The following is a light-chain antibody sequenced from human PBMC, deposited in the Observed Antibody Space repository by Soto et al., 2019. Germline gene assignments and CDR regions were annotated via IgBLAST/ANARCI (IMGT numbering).Light chain of an antibody. CDR3: AAWDDSLRGV. J-gene: IGLJ1*01. V-gene: IGLV1-47*01. Sequence: QSALTQPPSASGTPGQRVTISCSGSSSNIGSNYVYWYQQLPGTAPKLLIYRNNQRPSGVPDRFSGSKSGTSASLAISGLRSEDEADYYCAAWDDSLRGVFGTGTTVTVL. CDR2: RNN. CDR1: SSNIGSNY.